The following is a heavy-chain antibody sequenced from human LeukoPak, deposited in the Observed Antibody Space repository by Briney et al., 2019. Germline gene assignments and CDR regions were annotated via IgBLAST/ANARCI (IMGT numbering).Heavy chain of an antibody. Sequence: GASVKVSCKASGYTFTSYAMNWVRQAPGQGLEWMGWINTNTGNPTYAQGFTGRFVFSLDTSVSTAYLQISSLKAEDIAVYYCAREGIVVVPAARGNAFDIWGQGTMVTVSS. CDR2: INTNTGNP. J-gene: IGHJ3*02. CDR1: GYTFTSYA. CDR3: AREGIVVVPAARGNAFDI. D-gene: IGHD2-2*01. V-gene: IGHV7-4-1*02.